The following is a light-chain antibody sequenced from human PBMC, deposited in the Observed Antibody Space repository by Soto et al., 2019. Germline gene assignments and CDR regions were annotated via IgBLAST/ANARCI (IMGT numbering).Light chain of an antibody. J-gene: IGKJ2*01. CDR1: QSVLYSSNNKDY. V-gene: IGKV4-1*01. CDR3: QQYYITPYT. Sequence: DIVMTQSPDSLAVSLGERVTINCGSSQSVLYSSNNKDYLAWYQQKPGQPPKLLIYWASTRELGVPDRFSGSGSGTDFTLTISSLQAEDVAVYYCQQYYITPYTFGQGTKLEMK. CDR2: WAS.